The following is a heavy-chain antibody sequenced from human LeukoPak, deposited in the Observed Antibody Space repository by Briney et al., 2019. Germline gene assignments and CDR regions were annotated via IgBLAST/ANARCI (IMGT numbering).Heavy chain of an antibody. CDR1: GCSLSSSSYY. J-gene: IGHJ6*03. CDR3: ARSTSHEYYYYYMDV. Sequence: SETLSLTCTVSGCSLSSSSYYWVCIRQPPGKGLEGIGSIYYSGSTYYNPSLKTRVTISVDRSKNQFSPKLSSVTAADTAVYYCARSTSHEYYYYYMDVWGKGTTVTVSS. CDR2: IYYSGST. V-gene: IGHV4-39*01.